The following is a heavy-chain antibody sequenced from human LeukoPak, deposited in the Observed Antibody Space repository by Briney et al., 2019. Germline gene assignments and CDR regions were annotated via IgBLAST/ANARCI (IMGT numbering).Heavy chain of an antibody. CDR3: AREASDDQLLFDY. J-gene: IGHJ4*02. CDR2: INSDGSST. V-gene: IGHV3-74*01. Sequence: PGGSLRLSCAASGFTFSSYWMHWVRQAPGKGLVWVSRINSDGSSTSYADSVKGRFTISRDNAKNTLYLQMNSLRAEDTAVYYCAREASDDQLLFDYWGQGTLVTVSS. D-gene: IGHD2-2*01. CDR1: GFTFSSYW.